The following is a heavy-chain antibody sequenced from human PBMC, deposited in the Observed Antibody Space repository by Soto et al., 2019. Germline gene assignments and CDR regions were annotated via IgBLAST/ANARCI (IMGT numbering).Heavy chain of an antibody. CDR2: ISGSGGST. V-gene: IGHV3-23*01. J-gene: IGHJ6*02. Sequence: EVQLLESGGGLVQPGGSLRLSCAASGFTFSSYAMSWVRQAPGKGLEWVSAISGSGGSTYYADSVKGRFTISRDNSKNTLYLQMNSLRAEDTAVYYCAKEDTIFGVGTHYYYYGMDVWDQGTTVTVSS. CDR1: GFTFSSYA. CDR3: AKEDTIFGVGTHYYYYGMDV. D-gene: IGHD3-3*01.